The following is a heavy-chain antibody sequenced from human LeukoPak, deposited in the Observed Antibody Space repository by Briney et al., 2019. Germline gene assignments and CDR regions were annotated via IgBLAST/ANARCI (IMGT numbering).Heavy chain of an antibody. J-gene: IGHJ4*02. CDR3: ARDLLYVASSGHHPFDY. Sequence: PGGSLRLSCAASGFAVSSNYMSWVRQAPGKGLEWVSIIYNGGTTYYADSVKGRFTISRDNAKNSLYLQMNSLRAEDTAVYYCARDLLYVASSGHHPFDYWGQGTLVTVSS. D-gene: IGHD3-22*01. CDR1: GFAVSSNY. V-gene: IGHV3-53*01. CDR2: IYNGGTT.